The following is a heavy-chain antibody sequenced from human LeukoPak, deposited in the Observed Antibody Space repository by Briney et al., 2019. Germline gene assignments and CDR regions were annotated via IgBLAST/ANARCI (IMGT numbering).Heavy chain of an antibody. V-gene: IGHV4-34*01. CDR3: ARGIRPDWLSRGLFDY. D-gene: IGHD3-9*01. Sequence: SETLSLTCAVYGGSFSGYYWSWIRQPPGKGLEWIGEINHSGSTNYNPSLKSRVTISVDTSKNQFSLKLSSVTAADTAVYYCARGIRPDWLSRGLFDYWGQGTLVTVSS. CDR1: GGSFSGYY. CDR2: INHSGST. J-gene: IGHJ4*02.